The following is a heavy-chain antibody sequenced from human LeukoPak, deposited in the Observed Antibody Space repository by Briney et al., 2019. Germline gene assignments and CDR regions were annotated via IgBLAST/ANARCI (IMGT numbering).Heavy chain of an antibody. CDR3: ARMRGASHY. J-gene: IGHJ4*02. V-gene: IGHV4-34*01. CDR1: GGSFSGYY. D-gene: IGHD1-26*01. Sequence: SETLSLTCAVYGGSFSGYYWSWIRQPPGKGLEWIGEINHSGSTNYNPSLKSGRTISVDSPKNQSSLKLSSVTAADTAVYYCARMRGASHYWGQGTLVTVSS. CDR2: INHSGST.